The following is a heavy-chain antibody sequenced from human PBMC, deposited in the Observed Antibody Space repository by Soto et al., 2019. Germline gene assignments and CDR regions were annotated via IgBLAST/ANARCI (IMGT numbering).Heavy chain of an antibody. V-gene: IGHV3-33*01. Sequence: GGSLRLSCAASGFTFSSYGMHWVRQAPGKGLEWVAVIWYDGSNKYYADSVKGRFTISRDNSKNTLYLQMNSLRAEDTAVYYCASPGIAAAGLYYWGQGTLVTVSS. D-gene: IGHD6-13*01. J-gene: IGHJ4*02. CDR3: ASPGIAAAGLYY. CDR1: GFTFSSYG. CDR2: IWYDGSNK.